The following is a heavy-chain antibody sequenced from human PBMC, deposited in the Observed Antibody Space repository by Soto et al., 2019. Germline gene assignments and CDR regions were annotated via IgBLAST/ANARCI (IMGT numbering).Heavy chain of an antibody. CDR3: AKEWDGFGGSDDRYFDY. D-gene: IGHD3-10*01. V-gene: IGHV3-30*18. Sequence: QVQLVESGGGVVQPGRSLRLSCAASGFTFSSYGMHWVRQAPGKGLEWVAVISYDGSNKYYADSVKGRFTISRDNSKNTLYLQMNSLRAEDTVVYYCAKEWDGFGGSDDRYFDYWGQGTLVTVSS. CDR2: ISYDGSNK. J-gene: IGHJ4*02. CDR1: GFTFSSYG.